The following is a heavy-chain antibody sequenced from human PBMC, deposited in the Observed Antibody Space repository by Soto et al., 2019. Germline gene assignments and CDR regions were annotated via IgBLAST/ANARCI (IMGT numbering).Heavy chain of an antibody. Sequence: QLQLQESGSGLVKPSQTLSLTCAVSGGSISRGGYSWSWIRQPPGKGLEWIGYIYHSGSTYYNPSLQSRVTISVDRSKNQFSLKLSSVNAADTAVYSCAGGIAARPLGYWGQGTLVTGSS. CDR1: GGSISRGGYS. V-gene: IGHV4-30-2*01. J-gene: IGHJ4*02. CDR2: IYHSGST. D-gene: IGHD6-6*01. CDR3: AGGIAARPLGY.